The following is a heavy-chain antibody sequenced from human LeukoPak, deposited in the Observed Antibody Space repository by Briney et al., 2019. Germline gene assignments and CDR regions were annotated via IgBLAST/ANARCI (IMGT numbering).Heavy chain of an antibody. J-gene: IGHJ5*02. Sequence: GGSLRLSCAASGFTFSDYYMTWFRQAPGKGLEWVSYITSAGGTIFYTDSVKGRFIVSRDNAKNSLYLQMNILRAEDTAVYYCARVPSCGSGSGFDPWRQGTLVTVSS. D-gene: IGHD3-10*01. CDR2: ITSAGGTI. CDR1: GFTFSDYY. CDR3: ARVPSCGSGSGFDP. V-gene: IGHV3-11*01.